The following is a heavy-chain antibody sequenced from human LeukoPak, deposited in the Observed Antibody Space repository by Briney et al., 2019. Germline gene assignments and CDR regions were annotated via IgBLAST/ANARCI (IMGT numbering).Heavy chain of an antibody. CDR1: GFTFSSYA. CDR3: ARAGIAAAGRYYYYDMEV. Sequence: AGGSLRLSCAASGFTFSSYAMHWVRQAPGKGLEYVSAISSNGGSTYYANSVKGRFTISRDNSKNTLYLQMGSLRAEDTAVYYCARAGIAAAGRYYYYDMEVWGKGTTVTISS. D-gene: IGHD6-13*01. V-gene: IGHV3-64*01. J-gene: IGHJ6*03. CDR2: ISSNGGST.